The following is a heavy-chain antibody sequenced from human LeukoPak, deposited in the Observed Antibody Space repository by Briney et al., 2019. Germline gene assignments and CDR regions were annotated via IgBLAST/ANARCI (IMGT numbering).Heavy chain of an antibody. J-gene: IGHJ4*02. V-gene: IGHV1-24*01. CDR1: GYTLTELS. Sequence: GASVKVTCKVSGYTLTELSMHWVRQAPGKGLEWMGGFDPEDGETIYAQKFQGRVTMTEDTSTDTAYMELSSLRSEDTAVYYCATVVGEQWLVRFFYYWGQGTLVTVSS. CDR3: ATVVGEQWLVRFFYY. CDR2: FDPEDGET. D-gene: IGHD6-19*01.